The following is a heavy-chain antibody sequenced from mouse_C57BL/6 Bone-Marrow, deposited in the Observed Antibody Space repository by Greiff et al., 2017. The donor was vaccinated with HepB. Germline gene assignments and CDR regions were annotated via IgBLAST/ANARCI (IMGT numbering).Heavy chain of an antibody. CDR1: GFSLSTSGMG. Sequence: QVQLKESGPGILQSSQPLSLTCSFSGFSLSTSGMGVSWIRPPSGKVLEWLAHIYWDDDKRYNPSLKRPLTISYDTSRNQVFLKITSVDTADTATDYCARKSPPYGNCYFDVWGTGTTVTVSS. J-gene: IGHJ1*03. CDR3: ARKSPPYGNCYFDV. CDR2: IYWDDDK. V-gene: IGHV8-12*01. D-gene: IGHD2-10*02.